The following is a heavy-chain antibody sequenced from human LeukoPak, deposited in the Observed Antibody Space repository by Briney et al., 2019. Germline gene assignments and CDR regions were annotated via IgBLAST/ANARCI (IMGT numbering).Heavy chain of an antibody. Sequence: GGSLRLSCAASGFPFSSYWMHWVRPAPGKGLLWVSRINSDGTTTYYSDSVKGRFTISRDNAKNTLYLQVNSLRAKDTAVYYCARGNYYGMDVWGQGTTVTVSS. J-gene: IGHJ6*02. V-gene: IGHV3-74*01. CDR3: ARGNYYGMDV. CDR1: GFPFSSYW. CDR2: INSDGTTT.